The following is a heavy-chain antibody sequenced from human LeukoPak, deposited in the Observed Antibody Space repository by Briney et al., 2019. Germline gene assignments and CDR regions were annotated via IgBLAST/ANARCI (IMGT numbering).Heavy chain of an antibody. CDR2: IYYSGST. V-gene: IGHV4-39*07. Sequence: SETLSLTCTVSGGSISSSSYYWGWIRQPPGKGLEWIGSIYYSGSTYYNPSLKSRVTISVDTSKNQFSLKLSSVTAADTAVYYCARDLEYYYGSGTKGWFDPWGQGTLVTVSS. J-gene: IGHJ5*02. D-gene: IGHD3-10*01. CDR3: ARDLEYYYGSGTKGWFDP. CDR1: GGSISSSSYY.